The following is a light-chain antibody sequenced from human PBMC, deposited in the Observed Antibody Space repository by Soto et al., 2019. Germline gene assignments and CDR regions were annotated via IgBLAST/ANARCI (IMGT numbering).Light chain of an antibody. CDR3: MQGTHWPRT. CDR2: KVS. V-gene: IGKV2-30*01. Sequence: DVVMTQSPLSLPVTLGQPASISCRSSQSLVSSDGNTFLNWFHQRPGQSPRRLIYKVSNRDSGVPDRFSGSGSGTDFTLKISRVEAEDVGVYYCMQGTHWPRTFGQGTKVEI. J-gene: IGKJ1*01. CDR1: QSLVSSDGNTF.